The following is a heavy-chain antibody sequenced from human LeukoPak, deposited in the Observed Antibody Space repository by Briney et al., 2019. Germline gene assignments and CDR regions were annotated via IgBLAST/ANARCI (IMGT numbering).Heavy chain of an antibody. CDR3: ARDQNVYYDFWSGYEGHAFDI. J-gene: IGHJ3*02. CDR2: IYTSGST. D-gene: IGHD3-3*01. Sequence: SSQTLSLTCTVSGGSISSGSYYWSWIRQPAGKGLEWIGRIYTSGSTNYNPSLKSRVTISVDTSKNQFSLKLSSVTAADTAVYYCARDQNVYYDFWSGYEGHAFDIWGQGTMVTVSS. CDR1: GGSISSGSYY. V-gene: IGHV4-61*02.